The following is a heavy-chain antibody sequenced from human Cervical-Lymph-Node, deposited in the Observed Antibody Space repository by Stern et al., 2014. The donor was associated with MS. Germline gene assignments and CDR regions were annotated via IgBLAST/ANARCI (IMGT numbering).Heavy chain of an antibody. Sequence: VQLVESGPGLVKPSQTLSLTCTVSGGSISSGGYFWSWIRQHPGKGLEWIGFIYHSGSTYYNASLKSRVTISVDTPKTQFSLNLSSVTAADTAVYYCARKGAIVPAAIENWFDSWGQGTLVTVSS. J-gene: IGHJ5*01. CDR3: ARKGAIVPAAIENWFDS. CDR2: IYHSGST. CDR1: GGSISSGGYF. V-gene: IGHV4-31*03. D-gene: IGHD2-2*01.